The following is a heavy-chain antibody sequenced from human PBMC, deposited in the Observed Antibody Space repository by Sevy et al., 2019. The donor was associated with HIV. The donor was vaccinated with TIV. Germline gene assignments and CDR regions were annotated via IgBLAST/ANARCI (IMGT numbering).Heavy chain of an antibody. CDR2: ITSSSSFI. D-gene: IGHD3-16*01. V-gene: IGHV3-21*01. Sequence: GGSLRLSCAASGFTFRSYSMNWVRQAPGRGLEWVSSITSSSSFICYTDSVKGRFTISRDNAKNSLFLQMNSLRAEDTAVDYCARPTSGRSDYDPLDNARFYGMDVWGQGTTVTVSS. CDR3: ARPTSGRSDYDPLDNARFYGMDV. CDR1: GFTFRSYS. J-gene: IGHJ6*02.